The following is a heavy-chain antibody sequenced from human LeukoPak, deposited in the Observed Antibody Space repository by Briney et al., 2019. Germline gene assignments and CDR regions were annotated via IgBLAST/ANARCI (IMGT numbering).Heavy chain of an antibody. CDR3: ARASHWNQLHYFDY. D-gene: IGHD1-1*01. V-gene: IGHV4-4*07. CDR1: GGSISNYD. J-gene: IGHJ4*02. Sequence: SETLSLTCTVSGGSISNYDWSWIRQPAGKGLEWIGRIYTSGSTNYNPSLKSRVTISVDKSKNQFSLKLSSVTAADTAVYYCARASHWNQLHYFDYWGQGTLVTVSS. CDR2: IYTSGST.